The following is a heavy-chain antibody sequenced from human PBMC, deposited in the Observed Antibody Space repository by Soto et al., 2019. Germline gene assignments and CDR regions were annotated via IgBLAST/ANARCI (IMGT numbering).Heavy chain of an antibody. J-gene: IGHJ4*02. Sequence: SETLSLTCTVSGGSLANYYWSWLRQPPGKGLEWIAYISDSGTSKYNPSLQSRVNLSLDTSKNQFSLKLSSVTAADTAVYFCARISVSGTDFYYWGLGTLVTVSS. CDR3: ARISVSGTDFYY. CDR1: GGSLANYY. D-gene: IGHD1-1*01. CDR2: ISDSGTS. V-gene: IGHV4-59*01.